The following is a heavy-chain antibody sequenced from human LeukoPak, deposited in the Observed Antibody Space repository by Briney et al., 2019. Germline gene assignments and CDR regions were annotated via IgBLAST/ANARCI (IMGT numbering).Heavy chain of an antibody. Sequence: AGGSLRLSCAASGFTFSSYVMNWVRQAPGKGLEWASSISGSGPSTDYADSVKGRFTISRDKAKNTLYLQMNSLRAEDTAVYYCARLPTFYYDSSHYHYDYWGQGTLVTVSS. CDR2: ISGSGPST. CDR3: ARLPTFYYDSSHYHYDY. V-gene: IGHV3-23*01. J-gene: IGHJ4*02. CDR1: GFTFSSYV. D-gene: IGHD3-22*01.